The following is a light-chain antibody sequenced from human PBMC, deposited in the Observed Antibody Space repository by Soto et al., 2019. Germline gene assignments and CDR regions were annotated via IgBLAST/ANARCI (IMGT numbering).Light chain of an antibody. V-gene: IGKV3-20*01. CDR2: GAS. Sequence: EVVLTQSPGTLSLSPRERATLSCRASQSVSNNYLAWYPNKPGQAPRLLIYGASNRAPGIPDRFRGSGSGPDFTLTISRLEPEDFAVYYCQQYAASPRTFGQGTLVEVK. CDR1: QSVSNNY. J-gene: IGKJ1*01. CDR3: QQYAASPRT.